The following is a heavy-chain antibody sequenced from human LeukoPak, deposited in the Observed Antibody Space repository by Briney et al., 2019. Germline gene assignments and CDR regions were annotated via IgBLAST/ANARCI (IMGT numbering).Heavy chain of an antibody. J-gene: IGHJ4*02. CDR1: GFTFSSYS. Sequence: GGSLRLSCAASGFTFSSYSMNWVRQAPGKGLEWVSSISSSSSYIYYADSVKGRFTISRDNAKNSLYLQMNSLGAEDTAVYYCAKDHAVAGYFDYWGQGTLVTVSS. CDR2: ISSSSSYI. CDR3: AKDHAVAGYFDY. V-gene: IGHV3-21*01. D-gene: IGHD6-19*01.